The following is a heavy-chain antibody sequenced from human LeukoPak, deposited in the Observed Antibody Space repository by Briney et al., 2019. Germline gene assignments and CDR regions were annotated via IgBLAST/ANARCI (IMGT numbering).Heavy chain of an antibody. CDR3: ASVYYSGSYYPFDY. Sequence: GGSLRLSCAASGFTFSNYAMSWVRRAPGKGLEWVSAISGSGGNTYYADSVKGRFTISRDNSKNTLYLQMNSLRAEDTAVYYCASVYYSGSYYPFDYWGQGTLVTVSS. D-gene: IGHD1-26*01. CDR1: GFTFSNYA. J-gene: IGHJ4*02. CDR2: ISGSGGNT. V-gene: IGHV3-23*01.